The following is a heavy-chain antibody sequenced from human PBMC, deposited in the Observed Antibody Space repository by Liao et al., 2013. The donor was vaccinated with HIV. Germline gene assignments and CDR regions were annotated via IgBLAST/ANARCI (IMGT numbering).Heavy chain of an antibody. CDR2: IYYTGNT. CDR1: GGSISSGDSY. J-gene: IGHJ5*02. Sequence: QVQLQESGPGLVKPSQTLSLTCTVSGGSISSGDSYWSWIRQPPGRGLEWIGYIYYTGNTYYNPSLKSRVTISIDTSKNQFSLKLTSVTAADTAVYYCAREGFGEFGWFDPWGQGTLVTVSS. CDR3: AREGFGEFGWFDP. V-gene: IGHV4-30-4*08. D-gene: IGHD3-10*01.